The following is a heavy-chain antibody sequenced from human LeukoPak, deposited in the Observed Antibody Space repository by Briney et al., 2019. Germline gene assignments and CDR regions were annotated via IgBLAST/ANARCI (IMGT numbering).Heavy chain of an antibody. CDR1: SGPISSYY. V-gene: IGHV4-4*07. D-gene: IGHD2-15*01. CDR3: ARGNILCSGGSCSTNIDY. CDR2: IYTSGST. Sequence: SETLSLTCTVSSGPISSYYWSWIRQPAGKGLEWIGRIYTSGSTNYNPSPKSRVTMSVDTSKNQFSLKLSSVTAADTAVYYCARGNILCSGGSCSTNIDYWGQGTLVTVSS. J-gene: IGHJ4*02.